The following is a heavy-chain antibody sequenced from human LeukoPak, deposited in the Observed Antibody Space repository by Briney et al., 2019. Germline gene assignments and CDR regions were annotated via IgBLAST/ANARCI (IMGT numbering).Heavy chain of an antibody. CDR1: GGTFSSYA. J-gene: IGHJ4*02. D-gene: IGHD5-12*01. Sequence: SVKVSCKASGGTFSSYAISWVRQAPGQGLEWMGGIIPVFGTANYAQKFQGRVTITTDESTSTAYMELSSLRSEDTAVYYCARDLGKYSGYDGGHDGYWGQGTLVTVSS. V-gene: IGHV1-69*05. CDR2: IIPVFGTA. CDR3: ARDLGKYSGYDGGHDGY.